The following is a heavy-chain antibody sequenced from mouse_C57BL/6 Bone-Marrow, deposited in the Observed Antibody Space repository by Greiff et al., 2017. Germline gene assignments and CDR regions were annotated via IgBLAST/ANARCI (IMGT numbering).Heavy chain of an antibody. CDR3: ARYTGTRPFDY. Sequence: EVQLVESGGGLVQPGGSLSLSCAASGFTFTDYYMSWVRQPPGKALEWLGFIRNKANGYTTEYSASVKGRFTISRDNSQSILYLQMNALRAEDSATYYCARYTGTRPFDYWGQGTTLTVSS. D-gene: IGHD4-1*01. V-gene: IGHV7-3*01. CDR1: GFTFTDYY. J-gene: IGHJ2*01. CDR2: IRNKANGYTT.